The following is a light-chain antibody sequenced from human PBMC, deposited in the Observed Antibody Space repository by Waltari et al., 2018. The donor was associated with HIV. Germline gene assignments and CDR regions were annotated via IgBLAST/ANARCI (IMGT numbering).Light chain of an antibody. CDR3: QQYGAAPWT. V-gene: IGKV3-20*01. CDR2: GAS. J-gene: IGKJ1*01. Sequence: EIVLTQSPGTLSLSPGERATLSCRASHTVTNKFLAWYQQSPGQAPRLLIYGASTRATGIPDRFSGSGFGTDVTLTISRLEPEDFAVYYCQQYGAAPWTFGQGTKVEMK. CDR1: HTVTNKF.